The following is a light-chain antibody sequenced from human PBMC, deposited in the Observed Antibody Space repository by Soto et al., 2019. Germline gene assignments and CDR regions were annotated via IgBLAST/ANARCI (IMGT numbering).Light chain of an antibody. CDR1: QSVTSTY. CDR3: QQYGRSPYT. V-gene: IGKV3-20*01. Sequence: EIVLTQSPGILSLSPGERATLSCRASQSVTSTYLAWYQQKPGQTPRLLINGASRRATGIPDRFIGSGSGTEFTLTITRLEPEDFAVYYCQQYGRSPYTFGQGTKLEIK. CDR2: GAS. J-gene: IGKJ2*01.